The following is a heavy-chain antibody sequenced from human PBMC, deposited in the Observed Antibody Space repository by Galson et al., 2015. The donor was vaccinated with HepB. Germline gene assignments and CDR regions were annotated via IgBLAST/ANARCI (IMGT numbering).Heavy chain of an antibody. D-gene: IGHD3-3*01. CDR3: ARAAGLRFLEWLWGY. J-gene: IGHJ4*02. Sequence: SVKVSCKASGYTFTGYYMHWVRQAPGQGLEWMGRINPNSGGTNYAQKFQGRVTMTRDTSISTAYMELSRLRSDDTAVYYCARAAGLRFLEWLWGYWGQGTLVTVSS. CDR2: INPNSGGT. CDR1: GYTFTGYY. V-gene: IGHV1-2*06.